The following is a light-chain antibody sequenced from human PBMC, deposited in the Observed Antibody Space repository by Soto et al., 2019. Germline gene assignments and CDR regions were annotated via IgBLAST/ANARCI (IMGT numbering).Light chain of an antibody. V-gene: IGLV1-47*02. CDR3: ASWDDSMSGPV. J-gene: IGLJ3*02. Sequence: QSVLTQPPSLSGTPGQRVTISCSGTSSNIGTNYLYWYKQLPGTAPKLLIYSNDERPSGVPDRFSGSKSGTSASLAISGRRYEDEADYYCASWDDSMSGPVFGGGTKVTVL. CDR1: SSNIGTNY. CDR2: SND.